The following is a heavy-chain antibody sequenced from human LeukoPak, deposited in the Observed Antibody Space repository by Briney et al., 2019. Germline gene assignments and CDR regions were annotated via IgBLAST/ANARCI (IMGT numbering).Heavy chain of an antibody. D-gene: IGHD2-8*01. V-gene: IGHV3-23*01. J-gene: IGHJ4*02. CDR2: ISSSGT. CDR1: GFTFSSYA. CDR3: VKGMTSMGDY. Sequence: PGGSLRLSCAASGFTFSSYAMSWVRQTPGKGLEWVSSISSSGTFYADSVKGRFIIFRDDSKNMLYLQMNSLRAEDTAVYYCVKGMTSMGDYWGQGTLVTVSS.